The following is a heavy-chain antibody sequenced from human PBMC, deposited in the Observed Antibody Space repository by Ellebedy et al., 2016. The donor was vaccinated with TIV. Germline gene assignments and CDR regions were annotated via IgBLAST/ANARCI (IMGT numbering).Heavy chain of an antibody. CDR3: ARARYYGDYWDFDY. J-gene: IGHJ4*02. D-gene: IGHD4-17*01. CDR1: GGTFSSYA. Sequence: AASVKVSCKATGGTFSSYAISWVRQAPGQGLEWMGGIIPIFGTANYAQKFQGRVTITADKSTSTAYMELSSLRSEDTAVYYFARARYYGDYWDFDYWGQGTLVTVS. V-gene: IGHV1-69*06. CDR2: IIPIFGTA.